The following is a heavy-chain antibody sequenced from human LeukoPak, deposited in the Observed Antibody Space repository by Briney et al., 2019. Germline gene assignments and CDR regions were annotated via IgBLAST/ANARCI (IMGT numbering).Heavy chain of an antibody. V-gene: IGHV3-11*06. CDR1: GFTFSDYY. CDR3: ARAEGSGSSFDY. Sequence: GGSLRLSCAASGFTFSDYYMSWIRQAPGKGLEWVSDISSSSSYTNYADSVKGRFTISRDNAKNSLYLQMNSLRVEDTAVYYCARAEGSGSSFDYWGQGTLVTVSS. D-gene: IGHD3-10*01. CDR2: ISSSSSYT. J-gene: IGHJ4*02.